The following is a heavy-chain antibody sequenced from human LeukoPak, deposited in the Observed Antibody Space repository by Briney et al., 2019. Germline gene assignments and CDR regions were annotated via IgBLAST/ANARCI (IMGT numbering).Heavy chain of an antibody. CDR1: GGSISSGSYY. CDR2: IYTSGST. J-gene: IGHJ4*02. Sequence: PSETLSLTCTVSGGSISSGSYYWSWIRQPARKGLEWIGCIYTSGSTYYNPSLKSRVTISVDTSKNQFSLKLSSVTAADTAVYYCARVHSSSWRPIFDYWGQGTLVTVSS. CDR3: ARVHSSSWRPIFDY. D-gene: IGHD6-13*01. V-gene: IGHV4-61*02.